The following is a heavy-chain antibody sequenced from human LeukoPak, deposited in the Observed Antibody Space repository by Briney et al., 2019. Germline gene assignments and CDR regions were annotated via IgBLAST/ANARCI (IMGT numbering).Heavy chain of an antibody. CDR3: ATPSDYGDSKFFDY. CDR2: FDPEDGET. J-gene: IGHJ4*02. Sequence: ASVKVSCKVSGYTLTELSMHWARQAPGKGLEWMGGFDPEDGETIYAQKFQGRVTMTEDTSTDTAYMELSSLRSEDTAVYYCATPSDYGDSKFFDYWGQGTLVTVSS. V-gene: IGHV1-24*01. CDR1: GYTLTELS. D-gene: IGHD4-17*01.